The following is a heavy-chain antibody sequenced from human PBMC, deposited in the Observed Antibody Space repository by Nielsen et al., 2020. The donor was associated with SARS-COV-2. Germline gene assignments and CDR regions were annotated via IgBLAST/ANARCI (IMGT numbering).Heavy chain of an antibody. V-gene: IGHV3-21*01. CDR3: ARDLFGVATIWA. Sequence: GESLKISCAASGFTFSSYSMNWVRQAPGKGLEWVSSISSSSSYIYYADSVKGRFTISRDNAKNSLYLQMNSLRAEDTAVYYCARDLFGVATIWAWGQGTLVTVSS. CDR2: ISSSSSYI. D-gene: IGHD5-12*01. J-gene: IGHJ5*02. CDR1: GFTFSSYS.